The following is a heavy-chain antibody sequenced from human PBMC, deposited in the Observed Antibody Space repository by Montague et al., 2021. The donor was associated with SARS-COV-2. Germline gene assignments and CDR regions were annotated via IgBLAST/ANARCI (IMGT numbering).Heavy chain of an antibody. CDR1: GASFSGYY. Sequence: SETLSLTCAVYGASFSGYYWSWIRQPPGKGLEWIGEINNSGSTNYNPSLKSRVTISVDTSKNQFSLKLHSVTAADTAVYYCARGRIEVSMIVVVLTGASYNMAVWGKGTTVTVSS. CDR3: ARGRIEVSMIVVVLTGASYNMAV. V-gene: IGHV4-34*01. D-gene: IGHD3-22*01. CDR2: INNSGST. J-gene: IGHJ6*03.